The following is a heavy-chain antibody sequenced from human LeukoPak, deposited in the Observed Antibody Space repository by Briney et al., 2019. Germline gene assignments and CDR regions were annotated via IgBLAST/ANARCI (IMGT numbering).Heavy chain of an antibody. D-gene: IGHD1-26*01. CDR1: GGSISSSSYY. V-gene: IGHV4-39*07. CDR3: ARGVSGGSYYKYPMDRFDP. Sequence: SETLSLTCTVSGGSISSSSYYWGWIRQPPGKGLEWIGSIYYSGSTYYNPSLKSRVTISVDTSKNQFSLKLSSVTAADTAVYYCARGVSGGSYYKYPMDRFDPWGQGTLVTVSS. CDR2: IYYSGST. J-gene: IGHJ5*02.